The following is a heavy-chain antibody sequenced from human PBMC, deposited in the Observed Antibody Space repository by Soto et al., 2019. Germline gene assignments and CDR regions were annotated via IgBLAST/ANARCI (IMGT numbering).Heavy chain of an antibody. CDR3: ASQATGWYPDF. D-gene: IGHD6-19*01. V-gene: IGHV4-31*03. Sequence: SETLSLTCTVSGGSISSAGYYWSWIRQFPGKGLEWIGYIYSSGSTYYNPSLKSRVTISVDTSKNQFSLKLSSVTAADTAVYYCASQATGWYPDFWGQGTLVTVSS. CDR2: IYSSGST. J-gene: IGHJ4*02. CDR1: GGSISSAGYY.